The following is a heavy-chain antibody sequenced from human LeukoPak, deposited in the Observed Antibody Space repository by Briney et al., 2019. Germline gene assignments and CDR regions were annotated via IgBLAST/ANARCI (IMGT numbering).Heavy chain of an antibody. CDR1: GYTFTSYG. V-gene: IGHV1-2*06. CDR3: ARDSRGSPTELDY. Sequence: GASVKVSCKASGYTFTSYGISWVRQAPGQGLEWMGRINPNSGGTNYAQKFQGRVTMTRDTSISTAYMELSRLRSDDTAVYYCARDSRGSPTELDYWGQGTLVTVSS. J-gene: IGHJ4*02. D-gene: IGHD3-16*01. CDR2: INPNSGGT.